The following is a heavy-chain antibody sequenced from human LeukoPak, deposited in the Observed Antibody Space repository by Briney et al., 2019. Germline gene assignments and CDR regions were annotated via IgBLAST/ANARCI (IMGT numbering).Heavy chain of an antibody. V-gene: IGHV4-4*07. CDR2: VYTSGST. J-gene: IGHJ4*02. CDR1: GGSISSYY. Sequence: SETLSLTCTVSGGSISSYYWSWIRQPAGKGLEWIGRVYTSGSTNYAPSLKSRVTMSMDTSKNQFSLKMSSVTAADTAVYYCARDRSSGWYVVDYWGQGTLVTVSS. CDR3: ARDRSSGWYVVDY. D-gene: IGHD6-19*01.